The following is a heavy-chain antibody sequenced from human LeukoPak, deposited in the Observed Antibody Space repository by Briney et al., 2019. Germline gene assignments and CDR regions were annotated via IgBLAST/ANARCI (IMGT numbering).Heavy chain of an antibody. CDR1: GYTFTSYY. J-gene: IGHJ2*01. CDR2: INPSGGST. V-gene: IGHV1-46*01. D-gene: IGHD2-15*01. Sequence: ASVKVSCKASGYTFTSYYMHWVLQAPGQGLEWMGIINPSGGSTSYAQKFQGRVTMTRDTSTSTVYMELSSLRSEDTAVYYCARVGGEKRWYFDLWGRGTLVTVSS. CDR3: ARVGGEKRWYFDL.